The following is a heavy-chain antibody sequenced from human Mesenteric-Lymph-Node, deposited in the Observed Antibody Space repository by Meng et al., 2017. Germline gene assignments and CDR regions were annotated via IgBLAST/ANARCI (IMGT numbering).Heavy chain of an antibody. CDR3: ARAYYYDSSGYYYAALDAFDI. V-gene: IGHV3-33*01. CDR2: IWNDGTKK. D-gene: IGHD3-22*01. Sequence: GGSLRLSCAASGFTLSHYGMHWVRQAPGKGLEWVAVIWNDGTKKYYIDSVRGRFTISRDTSKDTVELQMNSLRAEDTAVYYCARAYYYDSSGYYYAALDAFDIWGQGTMVTVSS. J-gene: IGHJ3*02. CDR1: GFTLSHYG.